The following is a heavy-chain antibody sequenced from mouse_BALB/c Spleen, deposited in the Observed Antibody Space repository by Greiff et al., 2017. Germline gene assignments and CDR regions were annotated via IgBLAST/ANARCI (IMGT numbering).Heavy chain of an antibody. V-gene: IGHV14-3*02. CDR2: IDPANGNT. CDR3: AREGYGYGYYFDY. CDR1: GFNIKDTY. Sequence: VQLQQSGAELVKPGASVKLSCTASGFNIKDTYMHWVKQRPEQGLEWIGRIDPANGNTKYDPKFQGKATITADTSSNTAYLQLSSLTSEDTAVYYCAREGYGYGYYFDYWGQGTTLTVSS. D-gene: IGHD2-2*01. J-gene: IGHJ2*01.